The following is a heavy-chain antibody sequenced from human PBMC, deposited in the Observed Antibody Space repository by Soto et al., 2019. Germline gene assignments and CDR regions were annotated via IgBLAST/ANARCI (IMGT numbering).Heavy chain of an antibody. CDR3: ATTLGRAMDV. CDR1: GGTFSSYA. CDR2: ISAYNGNT. Sequence: ASVKVSCKASGGTFSSYAISWVRQAPGQGLEWMGWISAYNGNTNYAQKLQGRVTMTTDTSTSTAYMKLRSLTSDDTAVYYCATTLGRAMDVWGQGTTVTVSS. V-gene: IGHV1-18*04. D-gene: IGHD2-15*01. J-gene: IGHJ6*02.